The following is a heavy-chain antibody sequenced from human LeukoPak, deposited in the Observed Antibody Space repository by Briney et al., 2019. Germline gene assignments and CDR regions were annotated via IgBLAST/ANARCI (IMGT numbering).Heavy chain of an antibody. CDR2: IIPIFGTA. CDR1: GGTFSSYA. CDR3: VREDSGYFDY. J-gene: IGHJ4*02. Sequence: ASVKVSCKASGGTFSSYAISWVRQAPGQGLEWMGGIIPIFGTANYAQKLQGRVTMTTDTSTSTAYMELRSLRPDDTAVYYCVREDSGYFDYWGQGTLVTVSS. V-gene: IGHV1-69*05. D-gene: IGHD3-10*01.